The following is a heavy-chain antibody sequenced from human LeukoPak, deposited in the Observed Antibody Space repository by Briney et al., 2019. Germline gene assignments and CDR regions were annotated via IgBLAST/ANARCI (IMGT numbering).Heavy chain of an antibody. CDR2: VNGPGGST. J-gene: IGHJ6*02. CDR1: GFPFSSFA. CDR3: ARDAYMDVDTAMVTLTIYYYYGMDV. V-gene: IGHV3-23*01. D-gene: IGHD5-18*01. Sequence: GGSLRLSCAASGFPFSSFAMSWVRQAPGEGLEWVSSVNGPGGSTWYADSVKGRFTISRDNAKNSLYLQMNSLRAEDTAVYYCARDAYMDVDTAMVTLTIYYYYGMDVWGQGTTVTVSS.